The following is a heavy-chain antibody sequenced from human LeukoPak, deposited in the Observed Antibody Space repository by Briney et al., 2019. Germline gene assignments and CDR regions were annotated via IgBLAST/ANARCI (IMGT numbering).Heavy chain of an antibody. CDR3: ARVGSGSGYYFFDY. V-gene: IGHV3-48*01. J-gene: IGHJ4*02. Sequence: GGSLRLSCAASGFTFSTYTMNWVRQAPGKGLEWVSFISSSSSSIYYADSVKGRFTISRDNAKNTLYLQMNSLRAEDTAVYYCARVGSGSGYYFFDYWGQGTLVTVSS. CDR1: GFTFSTYT. D-gene: IGHD3-22*01. CDR2: ISSSSSSI.